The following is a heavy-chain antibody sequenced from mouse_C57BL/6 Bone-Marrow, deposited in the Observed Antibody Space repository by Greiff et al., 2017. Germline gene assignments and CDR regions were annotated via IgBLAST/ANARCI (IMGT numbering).Heavy chain of an antibody. Sequence: QVQLKESGAELVRPGASVKLSCKASGYTFTDYYINWVKQRPGQGLEWIARIYPGSGNTYYNEKFKGKATLTAEKSSSTAYMQLSSLTSEDSAVYFCARWGGGYPWFAYWGQGTLVTVSA. CDR2: IYPGSGNT. CDR3: ARWGGGYPWFAY. J-gene: IGHJ3*01. V-gene: IGHV1-76*01. D-gene: IGHD2-2*01. CDR1: GYTFTDYY.